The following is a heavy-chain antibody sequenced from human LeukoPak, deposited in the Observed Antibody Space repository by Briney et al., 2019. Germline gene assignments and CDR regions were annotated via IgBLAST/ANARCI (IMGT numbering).Heavy chain of an antibody. D-gene: IGHD6-13*01. CDR2: MNPNSGNT. CDR1: GYSLGSYE. Sequence: AAVKVSCKASGYSLGSYEINWVRQATGQGLEWMGWMNPNSGNTGYAQKFQGRVSMTSNTSISTAYMELSSLRSEDTAVYYCTRGLRREQQLLRAFDDWGQGTLVTVSS. CDR3: TRGLRREQQLLRAFDD. V-gene: IGHV1-8*01. J-gene: IGHJ4*02.